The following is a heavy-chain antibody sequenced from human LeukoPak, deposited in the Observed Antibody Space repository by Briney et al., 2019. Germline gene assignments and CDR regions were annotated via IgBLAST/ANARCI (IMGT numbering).Heavy chain of an antibody. D-gene: IGHD7-27*01. V-gene: IGHV3-66*01. Sequence: SGGSLRLSCAASGFTFSSYAMSWVRQAPGKGLEWVSVIYSGGNTYYADSVKGRFTISRDNSKNTLYLQMNSLRAEDTAVYYCASVPLTGNVYFDYWGQGTLVTVSS. CDR3: ASVPLTGNVYFDY. CDR1: GFTFSSYA. CDR2: IYSGGNT. J-gene: IGHJ4*02.